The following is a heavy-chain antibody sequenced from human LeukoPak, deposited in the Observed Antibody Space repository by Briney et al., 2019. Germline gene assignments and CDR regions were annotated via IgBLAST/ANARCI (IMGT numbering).Heavy chain of an antibody. V-gene: IGHV3-23*01. D-gene: IGHD3-10*01. CDR2: IGSSGVGT. Sequence: GGSLRLSCAASGFTFSSYAMSWVRQSPGKGLEWVSAIGSSGVGTYYADSVKGRFTISRDNSRYTLFLQMNSLRAEDTAVYYCAKGNPLVRYGMDVWGQGTTVTVSS. J-gene: IGHJ6*02. CDR1: GFTFSSYA. CDR3: AKGNPLVRYGMDV.